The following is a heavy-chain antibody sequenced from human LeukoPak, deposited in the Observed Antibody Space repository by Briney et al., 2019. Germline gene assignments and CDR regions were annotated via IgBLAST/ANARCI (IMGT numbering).Heavy chain of an antibody. D-gene: IGHD6-6*01. V-gene: IGHV1-69*13. CDR3: ASPIAARPQGGNDAFDI. Sequence: SVKVSCQASGGTFSSYAISWVRQAPGQGLEWMGGIIPIFGTANYAQKFQGRVTITADESTGTAYMELSSLRSEDTAVYYCASPIAARPQGGNDAFDIWGQGTMVTVSS. CDR2: IIPIFGTA. CDR1: GGTFSSYA. J-gene: IGHJ3*02.